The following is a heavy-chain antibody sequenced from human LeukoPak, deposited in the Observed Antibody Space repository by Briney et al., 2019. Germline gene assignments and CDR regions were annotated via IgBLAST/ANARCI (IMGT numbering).Heavy chain of an antibody. CDR1: GGSISSSSYY. D-gene: IGHD5-18*01. CDR2: IYYSGST. Sequence: SETLSLTCTVSGGSISSSSYYWGWIRQPPGKGLEWIGSIYYSGSTYYNPSLKSRVTISVDTSKNQFSLKLSSVTAADTAVYYCARYNYGYDVLDFWGQGTMVTVSS. CDR3: ARYNYGYDVLDF. J-gene: IGHJ3*01. V-gene: IGHV4-39*07.